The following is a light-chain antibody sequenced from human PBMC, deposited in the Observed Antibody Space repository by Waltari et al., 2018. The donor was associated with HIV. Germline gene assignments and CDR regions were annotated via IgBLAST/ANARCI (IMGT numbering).Light chain of an antibody. CDR3: SSDVPTKDLCVL. V-gene: IGLV2-8*01. CDR1: SSDIGDSDY. CDR2: EVN. J-gene: IGLJ2*01. Sequence: QSALTQPPSASGSPGQSVTISCTGTSSDIGDSDYVSWYQQHPGKAPKLIISEVNKRASGFPDRFSGSKSCHTASLTVSGLQAEDEADYYCSSDVPTKDLCVLFGGGTKLTVL.